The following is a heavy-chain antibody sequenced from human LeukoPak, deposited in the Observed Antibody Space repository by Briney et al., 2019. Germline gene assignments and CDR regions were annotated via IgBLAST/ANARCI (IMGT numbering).Heavy chain of an antibody. J-gene: IGHJ3*02. D-gene: IGHD6-13*01. V-gene: IGHV3-48*01. CDR2: INSNSKTI. CDR3: ARDTWYSNRWLHAFAI. CDR1: GFTFSDYA. Sequence: GGSLRLSCAASGFTFSDYAMNWVRQAPGKGLEWFSFINSNSKTIYYADSVKGRFTISRDNAKSSLYLQMNSLRAEDTGVYYCARDTWYSNRWLHAFAIWGQGTVVTVSS.